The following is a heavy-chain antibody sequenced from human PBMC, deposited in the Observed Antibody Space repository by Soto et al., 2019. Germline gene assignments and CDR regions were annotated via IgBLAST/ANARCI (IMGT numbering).Heavy chain of an antibody. J-gene: IGHJ4*02. V-gene: IGHV3-33*01. D-gene: IGHD4-17*01. CDR1: GFTFSSYG. Sequence: QVQLVESGGGVVQPGRSLRLSCAASGFTFSSYGMHWVRQAPGKGLEWVAAIWYDGSNKYYADSVKGRFTISRDNSKNTLYLQMNSLRADDTAVYYCARSGSRGYYGYNLIHYWGQGTLVTVSS. CDR3: ARSGSRGYYGYNLIHY. CDR2: IWYDGSNK.